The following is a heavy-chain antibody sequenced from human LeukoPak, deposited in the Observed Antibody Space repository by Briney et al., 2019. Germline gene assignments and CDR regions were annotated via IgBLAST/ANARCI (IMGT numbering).Heavy chain of an antibody. CDR2: ISYDGSNN. CDR1: GFTFSSYA. J-gene: IGHJ4*02. CDR3: ARDRSLDY. V-gene: IGHV3-30*01. Sequence: GGSLRLSCAASGFTFSSYAMHWVRQAPGKGLEWVAVISYDGSNNYYADSVKGRFTISRDNSKNTLYLQMNSLRAEDTAVYYCARDRSLDYWGQGTLVTVSS.